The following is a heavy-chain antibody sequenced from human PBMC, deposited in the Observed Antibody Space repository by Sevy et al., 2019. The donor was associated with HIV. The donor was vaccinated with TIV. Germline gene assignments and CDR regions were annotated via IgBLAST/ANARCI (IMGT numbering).Heavy chain of an antibody. CDR1: GFTFSRYG. D-gene: IGHD3-10*01. J-gene: IGHJ4*02. CDR3: AKDVKDGSDYFDH. V-gene: IGHV3-33*06. Sequence: GGSLRLSCAASGFTFSRYGMHWVRQAPGKGLGWVAVIWFDGSHRYYADSVKGRFTISRDNSKNTLYLLLNSLRADDTAVYYCAKDVKDGSDYFDHWGQGTLVTVSS. CDR2: IWFDGSHR.